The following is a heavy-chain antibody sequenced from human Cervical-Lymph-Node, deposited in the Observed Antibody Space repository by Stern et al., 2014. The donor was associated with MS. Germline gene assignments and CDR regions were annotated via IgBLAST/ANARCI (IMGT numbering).Heavy chain of an antibody. J-gene: IGHJ5*02. D-gene: IGHD5-12*01. Sequence: EVQLLESGGGLVKPGGSLRLSCAASGFTFSSYSMNWVRQAPGKGLEWVSSISSSSSYIYYADSVKGRFTISRDNAKNSLYLQMNSLRAEDTAVYYCARDRVATTRGWFDPWGQGTLVTVSS. CDR1: GFTFSSYS. CDR3: ARDRVATTRGWFDP. V-gene: IGHV3-21*01. CDR2: ISSSSSYI.